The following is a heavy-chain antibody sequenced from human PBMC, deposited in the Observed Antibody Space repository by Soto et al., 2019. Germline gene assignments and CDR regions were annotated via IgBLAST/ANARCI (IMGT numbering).Heavy chain of an antibody. CDR2: IYYSGST. V-gene: IGHV4-31*03. D-gene: IGHD3-22*01. CDR3: ARGAPLDYDDSSGPNSGFDY. J-gene: IGHJ4*02. CDR1: GGSISSGGYY. Sequence: SETLSLTCTVSGGSISSGGYYWSWIRQHPGKGLEWIGYIYYSGSTYYNPSLKSRVTISVDTSKNQFSLKLSSVTAADTAVYYCARGAPLDYDDSSGPNSGFDYWGQGTLVTVSS.